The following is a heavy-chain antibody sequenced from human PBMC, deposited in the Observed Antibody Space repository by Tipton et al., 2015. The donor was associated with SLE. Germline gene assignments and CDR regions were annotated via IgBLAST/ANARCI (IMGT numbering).Heavy chain of an antibody. CDR1: GGGLSGYY. CDR2: IKNRGST. V-gene: IGHV4-34*01. D-gene: IGHD2-15*01. Sequence: TRALTGGGEGGGLSGYYWRWRRQPPGKGLEWIGEIKNRGSTNYNPADKSRVTITVDTSKNQFSLKLSSVTAADTAVYYCARGYCSGGSYSYWYFALWGRGTLVTVSS. J-gene: IGHJ2*01. CDR3: ARGYCSGGSYSYWYFAL.